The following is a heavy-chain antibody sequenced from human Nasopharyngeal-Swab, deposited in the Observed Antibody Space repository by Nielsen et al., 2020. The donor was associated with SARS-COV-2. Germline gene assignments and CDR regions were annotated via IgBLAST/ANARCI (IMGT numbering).Heavy chain of an antibody. Sequence: GSLRLSCAVYGGSFSGYYWSWIRQPPGKGLEWIGEINHSGSTNYNPSLKSRVTISVDTSKNQFSLKLSSVTAADTAVYYCARWGDSSSWYYFDYWGQGTLVTVS. D-gene: IGHD6-13*01. CDR1: GGSFSGYY. J-gene: IGHJ4*02. CDR3: ARWGDSSSWYYFDY. V-gene: IGHV4-34*01. CDR2: INHSGST.